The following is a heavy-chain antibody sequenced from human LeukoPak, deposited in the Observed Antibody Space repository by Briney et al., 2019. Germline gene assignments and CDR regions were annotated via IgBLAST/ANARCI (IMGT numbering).Heavy chain of an antibody. V-gene: IGHV3-15*01. CDR2: IKSKTDGGTT. D-gene: IGHD3-10*01. J-gene: IGHJ4*02. CDR1: GFTFSNAW. CDR3: TSEYYYGSGSYYNVDY. Sequence: GGSLRLSCAASGFTFSNAWMSWVRQAPGKGLEWVGRIKSKTDGGTTDYAAPVKGRFTISGDDSKNTLYLQMNSLKTEDTAVYYCTSEYYYGSGSYYNVDYWGQGTLVTVSS.